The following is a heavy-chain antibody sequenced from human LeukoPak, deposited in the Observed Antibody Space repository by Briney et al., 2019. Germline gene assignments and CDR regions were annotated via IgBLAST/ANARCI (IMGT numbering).Heavy chain of an antibody. Sequence: RASVKVSCKASGYTFTGYYMHWVRQAPGQGLEWMGQINPNSGGTNYAQKFQGRVTMTRDTSISTAYMELSRLRSDDTAVYYCARNDFWSGYCMDYWGQGTLVSVSS. CDR2: INPNSGGT. V-gene: IGHV1-2*06. D-gene: IGHD3-3*01. CDR3: ARNDFWSGYCMDY. J-gene: IGHJ4*02. CDR1: GYTFTGYY.